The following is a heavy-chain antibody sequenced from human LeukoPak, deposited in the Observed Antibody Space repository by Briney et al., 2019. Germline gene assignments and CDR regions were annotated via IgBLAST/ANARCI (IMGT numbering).Heavy chain of an antibody. CDR1: GYSFTSYW. Sequence: GESLKISCKGSGYSFTSYWIGWVRQMPGKGLEWMGIIYPGDSDTRYSPSFQGHVTISADTSISTSYLQWSSLEASDSAMYYCARSGKGQQRYFDLWGRGTLVTVSS. D-gene: IGHD4-23*01. J-gene: IGHJ2*01. CDR3: ARSGKGQQRYFDL. CDR2: IYPGDSDT. V-gene: IGHV5-51*01.